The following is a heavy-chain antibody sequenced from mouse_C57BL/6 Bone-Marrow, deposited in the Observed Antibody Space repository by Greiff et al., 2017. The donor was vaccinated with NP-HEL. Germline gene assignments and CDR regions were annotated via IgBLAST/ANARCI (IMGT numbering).Heavy chain of an antibody. V-gene: IGHV8-12*01. J-gene: IGHJ4*01. CDR2: IYWDDDK. CDR1: GFSLSTSGMG. D-gene: IGHD2-4*01. Sequence: QVTLKESGPGILQSSQTLSLTCSFSGFSLSTSGMGVSWIRQPSGKGLEWLAHIYWDDDKRYNPSLKSRLTISKDTSRNQVFLKITSVDTADTATYYCARRFYYDYDEGDYYAMDYWGQGTSVTVSS. CDR3: ARRFYYDYDEGDYYAMDY.